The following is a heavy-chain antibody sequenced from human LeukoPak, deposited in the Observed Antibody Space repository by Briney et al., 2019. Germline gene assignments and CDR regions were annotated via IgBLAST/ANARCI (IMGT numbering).Heavy chain of an antibody. Sequence: PSETLSLTCTVSGGSISSYYWSWIRQPPGKGLERIGYIYYSGSTNYNPSLKSRVTISVDTSKNQFSLKLSSVTAADTAVYYCARWGVRGENNWFDRWGQGTLVTVSS. V-gene: IGHV4-59*01. J-gene: IGHJ5*02. CDR2: IYYSGST. D-gene: IGHD3-10*01. CDR1: GGSISSYY. CDR3: ARWGVRGENNWFDR.